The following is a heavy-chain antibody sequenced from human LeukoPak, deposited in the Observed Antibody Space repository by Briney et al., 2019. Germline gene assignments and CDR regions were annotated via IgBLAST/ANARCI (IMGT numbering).Heavy chain of an antibody. V-gene: IGHV3-30*18. CDR2: ISYDGSNK. CDR3: AKDLDYYGSGRILPHY. Sequence: GRSLRLSCAASGFTFSSYGMHWVRQAPGKGLEWVAVISYDGSNKYYGDSVKGRLTISRDNSKNTLYLQMNSLRAEDTAVYYCAKDLDYYGSGRILPHYWGQGTLVTVSS. D-gene: IGHD3-10*01. CDR1: GFTFSSYG. J-gene: IGHJ4*02.